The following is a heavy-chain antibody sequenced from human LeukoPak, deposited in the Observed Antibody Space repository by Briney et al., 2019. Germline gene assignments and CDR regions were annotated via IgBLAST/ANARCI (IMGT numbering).Heavy chain of an antibody. CDR1: GGSISSGGYY. J-gene: IGHJ5*02. Sequence: ETLSLTCTVSGGSISSGGYYWSWVRQAPGKGLEWVSAISGGDGTTYYADSVKGRFTISRDNSKNTLYLQMNSLRAEDAAVYCCAKGDSSGWYESNWFDPWGQGTLVTVSS. CDR3: AKGDSSGWYESNWFDP. V-gene: IGHV3-23*01. CDR2: ISGGDGTT. D-gene: IGHD6-19*01.